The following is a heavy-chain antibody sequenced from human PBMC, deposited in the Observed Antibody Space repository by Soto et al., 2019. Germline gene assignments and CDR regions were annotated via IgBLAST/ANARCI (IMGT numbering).Heavy chain of an antibody. V-gene: IGHV2-5*02. CDR3: AHRIACSSTSCYSGSSPNFDY. CDR1: GFSLSTSGVG. Sequence: SGPTLVKPTQTLTLTCTFSGFSLSTSGVGVGWIRQPPGKALEWLALIYWDDDKRYSPSLNSRFTITKDTSKNQVVLKMTNMDPVETATYYCAHRIACSSTSCYSGSSPNFDYWGQGTLVTVSS. CDR2: IYWDDDK. D-gene: IGHD2-2*01. J-gene: IGHJ4*02.